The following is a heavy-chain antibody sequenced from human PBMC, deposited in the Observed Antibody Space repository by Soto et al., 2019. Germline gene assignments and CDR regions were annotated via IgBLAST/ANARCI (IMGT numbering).Heavy chain of an antibody. V-gene: IGHV1-69*01. CDR2: IIPIFGTA. Sequence: QVQLVQSGAEVKKPGSSVKVSCKASGGTFSSYAISWVRQAPGQGLEWMGGIIPIFGTANYAQKFQGRVTITADESTSTAYMELSSLRSEDTAVYYCARDLPPPAYCGGDCLYYYYGMDVWGPGTTVTVSS. CDR3: ARDLPPPAYCGGDCLYYYYGMDV. D-gene: IGHD2-21*02. J-gene: IGHJ6*02. CDR1: GGTFSSYA.